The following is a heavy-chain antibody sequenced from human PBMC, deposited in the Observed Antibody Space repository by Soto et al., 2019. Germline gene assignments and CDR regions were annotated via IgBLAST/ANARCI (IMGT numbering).Heavy chain of an antibody. CDR2: ISAYNGNT. J-gene: IGHJ6*03. CDR3: AREVRGVINSGYYYYMDV. CDR1: VYTFTSYG. Sequence: ASVKVSCKASVYTFTSYGISWVRQDPGQGLEWMGWISAYNGNTNYAQKLQGRVTMTTDTSTSTAYMELRSLRSDDTAVYYCAREVRGVINSGYYYYMDVWGKGTTVTVSS. D-gene: IGHD3-10*01. V-gene: IGHV1-18*01.